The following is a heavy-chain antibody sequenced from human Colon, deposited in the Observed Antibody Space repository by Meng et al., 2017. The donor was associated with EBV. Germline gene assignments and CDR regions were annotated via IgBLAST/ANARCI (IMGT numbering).Heavy chain of an antibody. CDR2: VSHPGSA. Sequence: VLLQQWAAGLLRPSETLSLTCPVNGGSFGGYVWSWVRQPPGEGMEWIGEVSHPGSANYNPSLKSRVTISVDASEKQFSLRLTSVTAADSAVYYCARVPTTGYKDHWGQGTLVTVSS. V-gene: IGHV4-34*01. D-gene: IGHD3-9*01. J-gene: IGHJ4*02. CDR3: ARVPTTGYKDH. CDR1: GGSFGGYV.